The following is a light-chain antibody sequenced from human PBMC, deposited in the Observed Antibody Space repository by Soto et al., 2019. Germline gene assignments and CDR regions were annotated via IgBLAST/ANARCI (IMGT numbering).Light chain of an antibody. CDR2: LNIDGSH. CDR3: QTWVTGIVV. J-gene: IGLJ2*01. Sequence: QSVLTQSPSASASLGASVRLTGTLSSGHGSYAIAWHQQQPEKGPRYLMNLNIDGSHSKGDGIPDRFSGSSSGAERYLTISSLQSEDEADYYCQTWVTGIVVFGGGTKLTVL. CDR1: SGHGSYA. V-gene: IGLV4-69*01.